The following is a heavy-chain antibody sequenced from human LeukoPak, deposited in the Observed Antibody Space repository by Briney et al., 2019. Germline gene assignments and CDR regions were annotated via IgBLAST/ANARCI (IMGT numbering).Heavy chain of an antibody. D-gene: IGHD3-3*01. CDR2: ISSSSSYI. V-gene: IGHV3-21*01. CDR1: GFTFSSYS. CDR3: ARELGYGYDFWSGYYYGMDV. J-gene: IGHJ6*02. Sequence: KSGGSLRLSCAASGFTFSSYSMNWVRQAPGKGLEWVSSISSSSSYIYYADSVKGRFTISRDNAKNSLYLQMNSLRAEDTAVYYCARELGYGYDFWSGYYYGMDVWGQGTTVTVSS.